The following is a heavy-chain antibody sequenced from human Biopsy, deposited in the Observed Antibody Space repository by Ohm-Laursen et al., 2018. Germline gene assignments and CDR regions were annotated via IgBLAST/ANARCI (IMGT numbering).Heavy chain of an antibody. CDR2: ISANSGNT. V-gene: IGHV1-18*01. CDR1: GYTLAGFG. CDR3: ARGMAVAVTLYYFDY. J-gene: IGHJ4*02. D-gene: IGHD6-19*01. Sequence: GPSVKVSCKASGYTLAGFGVGWVRQAPGQGLEWMGWISANSGNTNYAQKFQGRVTMTADTSTSTAYMELRSLTSDDTAIYYCARGMAVAVTLYYFDYWGQGSLLTVSS.